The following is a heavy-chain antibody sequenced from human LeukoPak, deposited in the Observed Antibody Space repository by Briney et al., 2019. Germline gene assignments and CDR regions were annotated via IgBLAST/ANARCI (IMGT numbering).Heavy chain of an antibody. D-gene: IGHD3-10*01. V-gene: IGHV3-21*01. CDR3: AGERGVGEFY. CDR2: ISSSSSSI. Sequence: PGGSLRLSCAASGFTFSSYEMNWVRQAPGKGLEWVSSISSSSSSIYCADSVKGRFSISRDNAKNSLYLQMNSLSAEDTAVYYCAGERGVGEFYWGQGTLVTVSS. CDR1: GFTFSSYE. J-gene: IGHJ4*02.